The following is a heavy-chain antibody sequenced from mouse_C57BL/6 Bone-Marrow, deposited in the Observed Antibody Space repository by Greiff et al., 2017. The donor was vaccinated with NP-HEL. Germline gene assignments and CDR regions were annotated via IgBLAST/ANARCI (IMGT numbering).Heavy chain of an antibody. D-gene: IGHD2-4*01. Sequence: QVQLQQSGPELVKPGASVKISCKASGYAFSSSWMNWVKQRPGKGLEWIGRIYPGDGDTNYNGKFKGKATLTADKSSSTAYMQLSSLTSEGSAVYFCARLSDYVAMDYWGQGTSVTVSS. J-gene: IGHJ4*01. CDR2: IYPGDGDT. CDR1: GYAFSSSW. CDR3: ARLSDYVAMDY. V-gene: IGHV1-82*01.